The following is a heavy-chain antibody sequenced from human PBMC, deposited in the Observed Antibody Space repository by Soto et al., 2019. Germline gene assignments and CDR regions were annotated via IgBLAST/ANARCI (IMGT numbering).Heavy chain of an antibody. V-gene: IGHV3-30-3*01. J-gene: IGHJ4*02. CDR3: ARDSERGKVRLGELSLSLKPDY. Sequence: PGGSLRLSCAASGFTFSSYAMHWVRQAPGKGLEWVAVISYDGSNKYYADSVKGRFTISRDNSKNTLYLQMNSLRAEDTAVYYCARDSERGKVRLGELSLSLKPDYWGQGTLVTVSS. CDR1: GFTFSSYA. D-gene: IGHD3-16*02. CDR2: ISYDGSNK.